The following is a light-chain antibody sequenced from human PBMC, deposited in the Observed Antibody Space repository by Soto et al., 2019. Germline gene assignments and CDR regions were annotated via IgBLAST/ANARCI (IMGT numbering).Light chain of an antibody. V-gene: IGLV2-18*01. Sequence: QSALTQPPSVSGSPGQSVAISCSGTSSDVGSYNRVSWYQQPPGTAPKLMIYDVSNRPSGVPDRFSGSKSGNTASLTISGHTHEGGADYYSTLFTPSGPYVLGSGTKATVL. CDR3: TLFTPSGPYV. CDR1: SSDVGSYNR. CDR2: DVS. J-gene: IGLJ1*01.